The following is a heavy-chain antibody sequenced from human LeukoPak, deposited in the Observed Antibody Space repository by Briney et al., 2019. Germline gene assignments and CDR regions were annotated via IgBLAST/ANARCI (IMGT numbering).Heavy chain of an antibody. CDR1: GFTFSSYG. CDR3: AKDNLGFADSYYDILTGYYNVRWGAFDI. D-gene: IGHD3-9*01. V-gene: IGHV3-30*18. CDR2: ISYDGSNK. Sequence: PGRSLRLSCAASGFTFSSYGMHWVRQAPGKGLEWVAVISYDGSNKYYADSVKGRFTISRDNSKNTLYLQMNSLRAEDTAVYYCAKDNLGFADSYYDILTGYYNVRWGAFDIWGQGTMVTVSS. J-gene: IGHJ3*02.